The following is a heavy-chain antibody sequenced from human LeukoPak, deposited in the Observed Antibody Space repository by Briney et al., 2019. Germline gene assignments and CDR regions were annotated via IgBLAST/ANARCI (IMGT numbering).Heavy chain of an antibody. J-gene: IGHJ4*02. CDR3: ARGGYSSGSYGDY. V-gene: IGHV3-7*03. CDR1: GFTFSSYW. Sequence: GGSLRLSYAASGFTFSSYWMSWVRQAPEKGLEWVANINQDGGEKYYVDSARGRFTISRDNANNSLSLQMNSLRAEDTAVYYCARGGYSSGSYGDYWGQGTLVTVSS. CDR2: INQDGGEK. D-gene: IGHD3-10*01.